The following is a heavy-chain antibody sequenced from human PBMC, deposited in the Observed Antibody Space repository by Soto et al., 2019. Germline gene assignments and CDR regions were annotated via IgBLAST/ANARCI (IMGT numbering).Heavy chain of an antibody. CDR2: ITYDGSNK. CDR1: GFNCDNYG. CDR3: AKDRVGGTFYTPLGF. D-gene: IGHD1-7*01. Sequence: PWGSLRLSCQASGFNCDNYGMHWFRQAPGKGLEWVAVITYDGSNKYYADSVKGRFTISRDNSKNTLSLHLNTLKPEDTAVYHCAKDRVGGTFYTPLGFWGQGTLVTSPQ. V-gene: IGHV3-30*18. J-gene: IGHJ4*02.